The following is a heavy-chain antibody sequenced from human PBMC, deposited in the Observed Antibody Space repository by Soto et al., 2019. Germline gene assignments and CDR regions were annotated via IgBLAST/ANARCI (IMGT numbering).Heavy chain of an antibody. CDR1: GFTFDDYS. J-gene: IGHJ4*02. Sequence: EVQLVESGGGLAQPGMSLRLTCVGSGFTFDDYSMHWVRQAPGKGLEWVSGINWYSDTIAYGDSMKGRFTISRDNAKNCLYLQMNSLRPEDTAFYYCVKEAAAVPGIPSDYFDSWGQGTLVTVSS. CDR2: INWYSDTI. D-gene: IGHD6-19*01. CDR3: VKEAAAVPGIPSDYFDS. V-gene: IGHV3-9*01.